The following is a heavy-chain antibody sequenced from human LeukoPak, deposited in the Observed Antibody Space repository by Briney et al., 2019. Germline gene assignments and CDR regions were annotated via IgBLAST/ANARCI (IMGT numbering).Heavy chain of an antibody. CDR2: ISAYNGNT. J-gene: IGHJ4*02. Sequence: ASVKVSCKASGYTFTSYGISWVRQAPGQGLEWMGWISAYNGNTNYAQKLQGRVTMTTDTSTSTAYMEWRSLRSDDTAVYYCSTDIAAAGPNAFDYWGQGTLVTVSS. V-gene: IGHV1-18*01. CDR1: GYTFTSYG. D-gene: IGHD6-13*01. CDR3: STDIAAAGPNAFDY.